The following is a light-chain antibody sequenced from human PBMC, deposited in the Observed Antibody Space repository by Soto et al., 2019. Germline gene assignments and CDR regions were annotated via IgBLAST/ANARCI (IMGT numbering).Light chain of an antibody. Sequence: EIVLTQSPGTLSLSPGERATISCRASQSVSSGYLAWYQQKPGQTPRLLIFGASSRAAGIPDRFSGSGSGTDFTLTISRLEPEDFAVYYCQQYGSSPMTFGQGTKVEIK. CDR1: QSVSSGY. V-gene: IGKV3-20*01. CDR2: GAS. CDR3: QQYGSSPMT. J-gene: IGKJ1*01.